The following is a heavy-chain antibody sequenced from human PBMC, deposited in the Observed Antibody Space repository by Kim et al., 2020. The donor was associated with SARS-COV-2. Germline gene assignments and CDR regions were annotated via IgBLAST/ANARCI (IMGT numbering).Heavy chain of an antibody. Sequence: GGSLRLSCAASGFTFSSYAMSWVRQAPGKGLEWVSAISGSGGSTYYADSVKGRFTISRDNSKNTLYLQMNSLRAEDTAVYYCAKDLSYYDFWSGYYFETKDYWGQGTLVTVSS. CDR1: GFTFSSYA. CDR2: ISGSGGST. D-gene: IGHD3-3*01. CDR3: AKDLSYYDFWSGYYFETKDY. J-gene: IGHJ4*02. V-gene: IGHV3-23*01.